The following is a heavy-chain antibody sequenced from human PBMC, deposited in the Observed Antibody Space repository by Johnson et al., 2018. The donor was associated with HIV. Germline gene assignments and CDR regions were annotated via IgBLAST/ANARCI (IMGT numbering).Heavy chain of an antibody. D-gene: IGHD3-22*01. Sequence: VQLVESGGGVVQPGRSLRLSCAASGFTFDDYAMHWVRQAPGKGLEWVSGISWDSGTRGYADSVQGRFTISRDNAKNYLYLRMNSLRAEDTAVYYCAKDLHSGYSAFDIWGQGTLVTVSS. V-gene: IGHV3-9*01. CDR2: ISWDSGTR. CDR1: GFTFDDYA. J-gene: IGHJ3*02. CDR3: AKDLHSGYSAFDI.